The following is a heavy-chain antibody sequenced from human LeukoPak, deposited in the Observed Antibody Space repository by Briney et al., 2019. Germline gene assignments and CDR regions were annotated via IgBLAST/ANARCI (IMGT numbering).Heavy chain of an antibody. V-gene: IGHV4-59*01. Sequence: SETLSLTCTASGGSISGYYWSWIRQPPGKGLEWIGYIYYSGSTNYNPYLKSRVTISVGTSKKQFSLKLSSVTAADTAVYYCARVDTAMGYGLDYWGQGTLVTVSS. J-gene: IGHJ4*02. D-gene: IGHD5-18*01. CDR3: ARVDTAMGYGLDY. CDR2: IYYSGST. CDR1: GGSISGYY.